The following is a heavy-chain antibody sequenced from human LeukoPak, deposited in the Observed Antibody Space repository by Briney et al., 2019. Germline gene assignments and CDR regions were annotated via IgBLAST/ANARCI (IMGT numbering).Heavy chain of an antibody. D-gene: IGHD3-3*01. V-gene: IGHV3-11*01. CDR1: GFTFSDYY. CDR3: ARARDITIFGVDYFDY. CDR2: ISSSGSTI. Sequence: GGSLRVSCAASGFTFSDYYMSWIRQAPGKGLEWVSYISSSGSTIYYADSVKGRFTISRDNAKNSLYLQMNSLRAEDTAVYYCARARDITIFGVDYFDYWGQGTLVTVSS. J-gene: IGHJ4*02.